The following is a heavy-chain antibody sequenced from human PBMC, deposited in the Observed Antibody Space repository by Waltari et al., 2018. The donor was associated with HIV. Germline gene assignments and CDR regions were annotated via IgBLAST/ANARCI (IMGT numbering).Heavy chain of an antibody. J-gene: IGHJ4*02. V-gene: IGHV3-74*01. Sequence: EVQRVESGGGLVQPGGSLRLSCAAPGSTFSSSWMHWVRQVPGKGLIWVSRIDSDGSSTSYADSVKGRFTISRDNAKNTLYLQMNSLRAEDAAVYYCATSRTFDYWGQGTLVTVSS. CDR3: ATSRTFDY. CDR1: GSTFSSSW. CDR2: IDSDGSST.